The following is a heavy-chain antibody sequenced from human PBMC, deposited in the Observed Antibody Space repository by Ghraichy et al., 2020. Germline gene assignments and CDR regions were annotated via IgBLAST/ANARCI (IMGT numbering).Heavy chain of an antibody. D-gene: IGHD6-19*01. CDR3: AKVHSSGWYQLKSGPFDY. CDR2: ISGSGIST. J-gene: IGHJ4*02. Sequence: GGTLRLSCAASGLTFSTYAMSWVRQAPGKGLEWVSGISGSGISTHYADSVKGRFTISRDNSKNTLYLQMNSLRAEDTAVYYCAKVHSSGWYQLKSGPFDYWGQVSLVTVSS. V-gene: IGHV3-23*01. CDR1: GLTFSTYA.